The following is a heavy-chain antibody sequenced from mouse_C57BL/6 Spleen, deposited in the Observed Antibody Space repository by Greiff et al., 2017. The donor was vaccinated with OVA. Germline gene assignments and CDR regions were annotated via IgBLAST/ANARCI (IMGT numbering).Heavy chain of an antibody. CDR2: IDPSDSYT. CDR1: GYTFTSYW. Sequence: QVQLKQPGAELVRPGTSVKLSCKASGYTFTSYWMHWVKQRPGQGLEWIGVIDPSDSYTNYNQKFKGKATLTVDTSSSTAYMQLSSLTSEDSAVYYCARCGLLLHFDDWGQGTTLTVSS. V-gene: IGHV1-59*01. CDR3: ARCGLLLHFDD. D-gene: IGHD2-3*01. J-gene: IGHJ2*01.